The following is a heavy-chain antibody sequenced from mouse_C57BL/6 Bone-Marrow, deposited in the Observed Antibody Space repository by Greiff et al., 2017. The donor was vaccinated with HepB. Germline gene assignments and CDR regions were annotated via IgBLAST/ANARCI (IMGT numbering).Heavy chain of an antibody. CDR2: IYPRSGNT. V-gene: IGHV1-81*01. Sequence: QVQRVASGAELARPGASVKLFCKASGYTFTSYGISWVKQKTGQGLEWVGEIYPRSGNTYYNEKDKGKATLTANKSASTAYMEIRRLKSEDSAVYFGAREYITTVGEDYYAMDYEDRGNGVTVTS. D-gene: IGHD1-1*01. CDR3: AREYITTVGEDYYAMDY. J-gene: IGHJ4*01. CDR1: GYTFTSYG.